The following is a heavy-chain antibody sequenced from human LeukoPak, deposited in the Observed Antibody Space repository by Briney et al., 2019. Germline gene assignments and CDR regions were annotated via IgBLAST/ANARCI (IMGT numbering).Heavy chain of an antibody. CDR2: IKQEGSEK. CDR1: GGSISSSDYY. J-gene: IGHJ4*02. D-gene: IGHD6-19*01. CDR3: ARGFGYSSG. V-gene: IGHV3-7*01. Sequence: ETLSLTCTVSGGSISSSDYYWGWIRQPPGKGLEWVANIKQEGSEKYYVDSVMGRFTISRDNAKNSLYLQMNGLRAEDTAVYYCARGFGYSSGWSQGTLVTVSS.